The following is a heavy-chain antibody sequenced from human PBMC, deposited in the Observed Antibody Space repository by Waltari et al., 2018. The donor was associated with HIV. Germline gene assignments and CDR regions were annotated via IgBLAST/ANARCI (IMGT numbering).Heavy chain of an antibody. CDR1: GIPLSGYW. D-gene: IGHD2-15*01. Sequence: EVQVVESGGGLIQPGGYLRLSCAASGIPLSGYWIHWARQVPGEGLVWVSRINPDGSVTDYADSVRGRFTISRDNAKNTVNLKMNSLRAEDTAIYYWARDFGGRDDYWGQGTLVTVSS. J-gene: IGHJ4*02. V-gene: IGHV3-74*01. CDR2: INPDGSVT. CDR3: ARDFGGRDDY.